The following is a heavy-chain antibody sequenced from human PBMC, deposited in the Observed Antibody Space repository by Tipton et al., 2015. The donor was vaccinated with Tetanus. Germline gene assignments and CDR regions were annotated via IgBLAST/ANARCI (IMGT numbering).Heavy chain of an antibody. CDR3: AKLSNH. D-gene: IGHD2/OR15-2a*01. Sequence: SLRLSCATSGFTFSTSAMSWVRQAPGKGLEWVSVITGSGGSTFYADSVRGRFTISRDISKSTLYLQMNSLRAEDTAVYSCAKLSNHWGQGTPVTVSS. CDR2: ITGSGGST. CDR1: GFTFSTSA. J-gene: IGHJ5*02. V-gene: IGHV3-23*01.